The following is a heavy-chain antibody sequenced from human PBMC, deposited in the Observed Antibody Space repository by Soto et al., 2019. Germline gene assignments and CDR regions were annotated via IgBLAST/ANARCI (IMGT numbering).Heavy chain of an antibody. V-gene: IGHV4-4*02. CDR3: ARDPYLDV. CDR2: IXXXGXX. Sequence: PSETPSPTCAVSGGSISSSNWWSWVRQPPXKGLXWXGXIXXXGXXXXNPSLKSRVTISVDKSKSQFSLKLSSVTAADTAVYYCARDPYLDVWGQGTTVTVSS. J-gene: IGHJ6*02. CDR1: GGSISSSNW.